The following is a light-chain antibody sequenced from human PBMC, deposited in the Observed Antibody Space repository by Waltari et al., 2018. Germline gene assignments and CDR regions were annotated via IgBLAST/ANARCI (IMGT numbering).Light chain of an antibody. Sequence: SYELTQPPSVSVSPGQTARITCSGDALPKQYAHWYQQKPGQAPVLVIYKASERPSGIPERFSGSSSGTTVTLTISGVQAEDEADYYCQSADSSGTSWVFGGGTKLTVL. J-gene: IGLJ3*02. CDR1: ALPKQY. CDR2: KAS. V-gene: IGLV3-25*02. CDR3: QSADSSGTSWV.